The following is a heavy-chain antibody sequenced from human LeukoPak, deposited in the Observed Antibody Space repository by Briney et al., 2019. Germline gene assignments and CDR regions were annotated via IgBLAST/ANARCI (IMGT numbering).Heavy chain of an antibody. V-gene: IGHV1-2*06. CDR1: GYTFTGYY. Sequence: EASVKVSCKASGYTFTGYYMHWVRQAPGQGLEWMGRINPNSGGTNYAQKFQGRVTMTRDTSISTAYMELSRLRSDDTAVYYCARGPRYYYDSSGYYGSDYWGQGTLVTVSS. CDR3: ARGPRYYYDSSGYYGSDY. D-gene: IGHD3-22*01. CDR2: INPNSGGT. J-gene: IGHJ4*02.